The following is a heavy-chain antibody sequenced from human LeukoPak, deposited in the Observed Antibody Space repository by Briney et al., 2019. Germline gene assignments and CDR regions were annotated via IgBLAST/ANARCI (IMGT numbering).Heavy chain of an antibody. CDR2: FHYSRTT. J-gene: IGHJ4*02. V-gene: IGHV4-59*13. CDR1: GGSITGYS. Sequence: SETLSLTCTVSGGSITGYSWTWIRQPPGQGLEWIGYFHYSRTTSYTPSLTGRVTLSVDTARDHISLSLASVTGADMAVYYCARGQIGLSLWGQGTLVTVSS. D-gene: IGHD2-21*01. CDR3: ARGQIGLSL.